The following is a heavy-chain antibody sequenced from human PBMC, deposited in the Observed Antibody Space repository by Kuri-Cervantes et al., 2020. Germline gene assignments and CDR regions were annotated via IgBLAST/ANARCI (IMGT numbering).Heavy chain of an antibody. Sequence: GESLKISCAASGFTFSSYWMHWVRQAPGKGLEWVSSITGSSSYIYYADSVKGRFTISRDNAKNSLYLQMNSLRAEDTAVYYCARAPPAGGKDRGVDYWGQGTLVTVSS. V-gene: IGHV3-21*01. CDR3: ARAPPAGGKDRGVDY. D-gene: IGHD4-23*01. CDR1: GFTFSSYW. CDR2: ITGSSSYI. J-gene: IGHJ4*02.